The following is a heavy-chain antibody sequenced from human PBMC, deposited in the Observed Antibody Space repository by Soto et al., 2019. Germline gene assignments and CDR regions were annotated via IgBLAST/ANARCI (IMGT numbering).Heavy chain of an antibody. V-gene: IGHV4-39*01. CDR1: GGPISSRTYS. Sequence: SETLSLTCAVSGGPISSRTYSWGWIRRPPGKSLEWIGTIYSRGNTYSNPSLKSRVTISVDTSKNQFSLKLSSVTAADTAVYYCARRPYYYDSSGYYYRSPLDYWGQGTLVTVSS. D-gene: IGHD3-22*01. J-gene: IGHJ4*02. CDR2: IYSRGNT. CDR3: ARRPYYYDSSGYYYRSPLDY.